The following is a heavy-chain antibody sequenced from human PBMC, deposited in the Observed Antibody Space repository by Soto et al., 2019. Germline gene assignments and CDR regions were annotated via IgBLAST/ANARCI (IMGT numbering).Heavy chain of an antibody. J-gene: IGHJ4*02. CDR3: AREVQVHTPAFVY. Sequence: QVQLVQSGAEMKKPGSSVKVSCQSSGGTFNTYAMNWVRQAPGQGPEWMGDISPMLGAANYAPKFQGRVTITADESTGTSYMQVSSLTSEDTALYFCAREVQVHTPAFVYWGQGTLVTVSS. CDR1: GGTFNTYA. V-gene: IGHV1-69*19. D-gene: IGHD3-10*01. CDR2: ISPMLGAA.